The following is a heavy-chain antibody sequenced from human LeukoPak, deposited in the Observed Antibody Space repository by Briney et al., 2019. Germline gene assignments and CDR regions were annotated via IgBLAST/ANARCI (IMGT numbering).Heavy chain of an antibody. CDR3: ARLLRNIAAAVYYFDY. J-gene: IGHJ4*02. Sequence: GESLKISCKGSGYSFTTYWIGWVRQLPGKGLEWMGIIYPGDSDARYSPSFQGQVTISADKSISTAYLQWSSLKASDTAMYYCARLLRNIAAAVYYFDYWGQGTLVTVSS. V-gene: IGHV5-51*01. CDR2: IYPGDSDA. CDR1: GYSFTTYW. D-gene: IGHD6-13*01.